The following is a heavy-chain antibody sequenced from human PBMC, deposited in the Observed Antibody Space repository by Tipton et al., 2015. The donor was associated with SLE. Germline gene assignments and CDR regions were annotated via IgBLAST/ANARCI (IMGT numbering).Heavy chain of an antibody. CDR2: MNPNSGNT. Sequence: QVQLVQSGDEVKKPGASVKVACKASGYTFTSYDINWVRQATGQGLEWRGWMNPNSGNTGYAQKFQGRVTMTRNTSISTAYMELSSLRSEDTAVYYCARPKSPIPKTPFDIWGQGTMVTVSS. D-gene: IGHD2-21*01. CDR1: GYTFTSYD. J-gene: IGHJ3*02. CDR3: ARPKSPIPKTPFDI. V-gene: IGHV1-8*01.